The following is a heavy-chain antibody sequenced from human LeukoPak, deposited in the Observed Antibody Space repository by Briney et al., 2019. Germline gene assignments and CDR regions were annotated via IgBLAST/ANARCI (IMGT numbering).Heavy chain of an antibody. J-gene: IGHJ5*02. D-gene: IGHD3-16*01. CDR2: ISSRATAI. V-gene: IGHV3-48*03. CDR3: AREGDAIPNWFDP. Sequence: PGGSLRLSCAASGFTFSSYEMNWVRQAPGKGLEWVSYISSRATAIYYADSVKGRFTISRDNAKNSLYLQMNSLRAEDTAVYYCAREGDAIPNWFDPWGQGTLVTVSS. CDR1: GFTFSSYE.